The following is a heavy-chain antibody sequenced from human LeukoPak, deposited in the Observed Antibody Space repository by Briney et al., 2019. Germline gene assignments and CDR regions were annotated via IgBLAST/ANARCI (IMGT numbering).Heavy chain of an antibody. V-gene: IGHV1-18*01. Sequence: ASVKVSYKASGYTFTSYGISWVRQAPGQGLEWMGWISAYNGNTNYAQKLQGRVTMTTDTSTSTAYMELRSLRSDDTAVYYCARAPGVLLWFGELSPTDYWGQGTLVTVSS. CDR3: ARAPGVLLWFGELSPTDY. CDR2: ISAYNGNT. D-gene: IGHD3-10*01. J-gene: IGHJ4*02. CDR1: GYTFTSYG.